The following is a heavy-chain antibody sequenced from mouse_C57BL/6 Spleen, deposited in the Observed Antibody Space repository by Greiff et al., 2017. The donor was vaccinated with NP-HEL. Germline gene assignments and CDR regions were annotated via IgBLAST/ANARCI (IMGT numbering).Heavy chain of an antibody. D-gene: IGHD1-1*01. V-gene: IGHV1-9*01. J-gene: IGHJ3*01. CDR3: ERGRAWFAY. CDR1: GYTFTGYW. CDR2: IFPGSGST. Sequence: VQLQQSGAELMKPGASVKLSCKATGYTFTGYWIEWVKQRPGHGLEWIGEIFPGSGSTNYNQKFKGKATLTADTSSNTAYMQLTSLTTEDSAIYCGERGRAWFAYWGQGTLVTVSA.